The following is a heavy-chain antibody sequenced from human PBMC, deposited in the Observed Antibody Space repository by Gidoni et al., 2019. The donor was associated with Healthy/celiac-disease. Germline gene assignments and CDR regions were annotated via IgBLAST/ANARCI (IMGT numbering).Heavy chain of an antibody. CDR3: ARAGGITMVRGVTGWFDP. CDR2: IIPIFGTA. Sequence: QVQLVQSGAEVKKPGSSVKVSCKASGVPFSSYATSWVRQAPGQGLEWMGGIIPIFGTANYAQKFQGRVTITADESTSTAYMELSSLRSEDTAVYYCARAGGITMVRGVTGWFDPWGQGTLVTVSS. J-gene: IGHJ5*02. D-gene: IGHD3-10*01. V-gene: IGHV1-69*01. CDR1: GVPFSSYA.